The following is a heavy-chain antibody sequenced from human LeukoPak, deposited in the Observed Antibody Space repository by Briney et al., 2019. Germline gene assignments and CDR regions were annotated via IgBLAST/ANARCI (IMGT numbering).Heavy chain of an antibody. CDR2: ISTSGST. V-gene: IGHV4-4*09. D-gene: IGHD5-18*01. CDR1: VASISNYY. Sequence: PSETLSLTCAVSVASISNYYWSWIRQAPGKGLEWIGYISTSGSTNYNPSLKSRVSISLDTSNNRFSLNLNFVTAADTAVYFCASPRTSYRYTFDYWGPGALVTASS. J-gene: IGHJ4*02. CDR3: ASPRTSYRYTFDY.